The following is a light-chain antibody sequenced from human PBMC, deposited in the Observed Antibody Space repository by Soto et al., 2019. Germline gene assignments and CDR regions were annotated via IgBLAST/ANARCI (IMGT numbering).Light chain of an antibody. CDR1: SSDVGGYNY. Sequence: QSALTQPASVSGSPGQSITISCTGTSSDVGGYNYVSWYQQHPGKAPKLIIYDVSNRPSGVSNRFSGSKSGNTASLTISGLQAEDEADYYCSSYTRSSLVVFGGGTKLTVL. CDR3: SSYTRSSLVV. V-gene: IGLV2-14*01. J-gene: IGLJ2*01. CDR2: DVS.